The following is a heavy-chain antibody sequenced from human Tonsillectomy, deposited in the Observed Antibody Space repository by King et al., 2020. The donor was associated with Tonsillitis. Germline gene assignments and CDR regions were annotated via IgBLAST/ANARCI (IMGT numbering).Heavy chain of an antibody. CDR3: AKDFYYASGSYSVYSFDY. CDR1: GFTFDDYA. J-gene: IGHJ4*02. D-gene: IGHD3-10*01. V-gene: IGHV3-9*01. CDR2: LSWNSDSI. Sequence: VQLVESGGNLVQPGRSLRLSCATSGFTFDDYAMHWVRQAPGKGLEGVSGLSWNSDSIGYADSVKGRFTISRDNSKNSLYLQMNSLRAEDTALYYCAKDFYYASGSYSVYSFDYWGQGTLVTVSS.